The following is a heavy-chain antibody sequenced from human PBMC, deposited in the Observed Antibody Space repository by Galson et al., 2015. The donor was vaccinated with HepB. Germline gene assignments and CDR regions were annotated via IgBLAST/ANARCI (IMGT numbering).Heavy chain of an antibody. V-gene: IGHV1-8*01. J-gene: IGHJ4*02. Sequence: SVKVSCKASGYSFTSFDINWVRQAPGRGLEWMGWVNPKSGNTGYAQKFQGRVTMTRNTALTTAYMELNNLTSDDTAGYYCGRGDEWYRSAGVPYWGQGTLVTVTS. CDR3: GRGDEWYRSAGVPY. CDR1: GYSFTSFD. D-gene: IGHD3-3*01. CDR2: VNPKSGNT.